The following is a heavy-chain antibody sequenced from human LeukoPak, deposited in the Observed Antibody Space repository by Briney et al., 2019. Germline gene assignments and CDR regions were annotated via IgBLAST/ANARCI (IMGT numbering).Heavy chain of an antibody. CDR2: ISYDGSNK. J-gene: IGHJ4*02. D-gene: IGHD5-18*01. Sequence: PGRSLRLSCAASGFTFSSYAMHWVRQAPGKGLEWVAVISYDGSNKYYADSVKGRFTISRDNSKNTLYLQMNSLRAEDTAVYYCAGAYSFWGQGTLVTVSS. CDR1: GFTFSSYA. CDR3: AGAYSF. V-gene: IGHV3-30*04.